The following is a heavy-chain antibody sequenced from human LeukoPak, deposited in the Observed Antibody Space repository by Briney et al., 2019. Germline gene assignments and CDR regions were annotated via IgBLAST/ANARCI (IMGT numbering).Heavy chain of an antibody. D-gene: IGHD6-13*01. J-gene: IGHJ4*02. CDR2: IYYSGST. CDR1: GGSISSYY. CDR3: AGNVAAAGPDYFDY. Sequence: SETLSLTCTVSGGSISSYYWSWIRQPPGKGLEWIGYIYYSGSTNYNPSLKSRVTISVDTSKNQFSLKLSSVTAADTAVYFCAGNVAAAGPDYFDYWGQGTLVTVSS. V-gene: IGHV4-59*01.